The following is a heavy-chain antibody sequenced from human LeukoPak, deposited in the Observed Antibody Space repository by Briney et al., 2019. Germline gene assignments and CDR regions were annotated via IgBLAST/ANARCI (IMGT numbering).Heavy chain of an antibody. CDR2: ISAYNGNT. J-gene: IGHJ4*02. D-gene: IGHD5-18*01. Sequence: ASVKVSCKASGYTFTSYGISWVRQAPGQGLEWMGWISAYNGNTNYAQKLQGRVTMTTDTSTGTAYMELRSLRSDDTAVYYCARERYSYGAFDYWGQGTLVTVSS. CDR3: ARERYSYGAFDY. CDR1: GYTFTSYG. V-gene: IGHV1-18*01.